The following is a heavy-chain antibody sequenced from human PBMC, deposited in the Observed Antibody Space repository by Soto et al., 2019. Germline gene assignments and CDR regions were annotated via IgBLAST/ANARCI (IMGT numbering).Heavy chain of an antibody. J-gene: IGHJ6*02. CDR1: GFTFSSYD. V-gene: IGHV3-13*01. D-gene: IGHD6-13*01. CDR2: IGTAGDT. CDR3: ARVWDSSSWYTGYYYYGMDV. Sequence: GGSRRLSCPASGFTFSSYDMHGVGQATGKGLGWVSAIGTAGDTYYPGSVKGRFTISRENAKNSLYLQMNSLRAGDTAVYYCARVWDSSSWYTGYYYYGMDVWGQGTTVTVSS.